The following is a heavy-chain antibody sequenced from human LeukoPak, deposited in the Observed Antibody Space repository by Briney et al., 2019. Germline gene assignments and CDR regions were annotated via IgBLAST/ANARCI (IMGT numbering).Heavy chain of an antibody. CDR1: GFVFNDAA. D-gene: IGHD4-23*01. CDR3: VKDIQVTY. J-gene: IGHJ4*02. Sequence: PGGSLRLSCAASGFVFNDAAMTWVRQAPGRGLEWVSLISSSGANTYYADSVKGRFTISRDNSKNTLFLQMNSLRAEDTAMYYCVKDIQVTYWGRGTLVTVSS. CDR2: ISSSGANT. V-gene: IGHV3-23*01.